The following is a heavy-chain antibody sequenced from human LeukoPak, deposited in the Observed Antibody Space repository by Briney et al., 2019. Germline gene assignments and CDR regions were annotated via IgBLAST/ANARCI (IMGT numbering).Heavy chain of an antibody. D-gene: IGHD5-12*01. J-gene: IGHJ3*02. Sequence: GGSLRLSCAASGFTFSSYSMNWVRQAPGKGLEWVSYISSSSSTIYYADSVKGRFTISRDNAKNSLYLQMNSLRAEDTAVYYCASCRGYFDAFDIWGQGTMVTVSS. CDR3: ASCRGYFDAFDI. CDR2: ISSSSSTI. V-gene: IGHV3-48*04. CDR1: GFTFSSYS.